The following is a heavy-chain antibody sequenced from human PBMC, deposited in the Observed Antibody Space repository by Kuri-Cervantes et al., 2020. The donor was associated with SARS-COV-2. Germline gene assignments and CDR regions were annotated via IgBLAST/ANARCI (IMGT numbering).Heavy chain of an antibody. CDR3: AREYDQKCSSYGY. CDR1: GYTLTELS. D-gene: IGHD6-6*01. V-gene: IGHV1-24*01. J-gene: IGHJ4*02. CDR2: FDPEDGET. Sequence: ASVKVSCKVSGYTLTELSMHWVRQAPGKGLEWMGGFDPEDGETIYAQKFQGRVTMTRDTSTNTAYMILSSLRSQDTAVYYCAREYDQKCSSYGYWGQGTLVTVSS.